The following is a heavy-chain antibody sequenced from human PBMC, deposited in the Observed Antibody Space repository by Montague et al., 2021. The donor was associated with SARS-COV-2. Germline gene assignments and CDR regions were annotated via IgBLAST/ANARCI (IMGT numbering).Heavy chain of an antibody. Sequence: SETLSLTCTVSGGSISSSSYYWGWIRQPPGKGLEWIGSIYYSGSTYYNPSLKSRVTISVDTSKNQFSLKLSSVTAADTAVYYCARQRMGSVKSDGVVMHDWCPDSWGQGTLVTVSS. CDR1: GGSISSSSYY. CDR2: IYYSGST. D-gene: IGHD3-3*01. CDR3: ARQRMGSVKSDGVVMHDWCPDS. J-gene: IGHJ5*01. V-gene: IGHV4-39*01.